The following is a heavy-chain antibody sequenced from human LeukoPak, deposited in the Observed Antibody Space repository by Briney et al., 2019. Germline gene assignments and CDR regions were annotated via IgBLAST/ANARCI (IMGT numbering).Heavy chain of an antibody. D-gene: IGHD3-10*01. J-gene: IGHJ6*02. Sequence: GSLRLSCAASGFTFSDYYMSWIRQAPGKGLEWVSYISSSGSTIYYADSVKGRFTISRDNAKNSLYLQMSSLRAEDTAVYYCAREKMVRGVIISYYYGMDVWGQGTTVTVSS. CDR2: ISSSGSTI. V-gene: IGHV3-11*01. CDR1: GFTFSDYY. CDR3: AREKMVRGVIISYYYGMDV.